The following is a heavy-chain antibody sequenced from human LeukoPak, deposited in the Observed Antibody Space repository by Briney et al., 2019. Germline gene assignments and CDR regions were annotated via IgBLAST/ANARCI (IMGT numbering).Heavy chain of an antibody. Sequence: SESLSLTCTVSGGSISSYYWSWIRQPPGKGLAWLGYIYYSGSTNYNPSLKSRVTISVDTSKNQFSLKRSSVTAADTAVYYCARWGLGSYGSGSYLYFDYWGQGTLVTVSS. J-gene: IGHJ4*02. V-gene: IGHV4-59*08. CDR2: IYYSGST. CDR1: GGSISSYY. CDR3: ARWGLGSYGSGSYLYFDY. D-gene: IGHD3-10*01.